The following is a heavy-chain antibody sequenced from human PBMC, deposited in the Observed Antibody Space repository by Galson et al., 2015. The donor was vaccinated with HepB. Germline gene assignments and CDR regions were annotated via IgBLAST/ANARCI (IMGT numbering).Heavy chain of an antibody. CDR3: ARSFYGSGSYIPHDY. V-gene: IGHV3-7*01. D-gene: IGHD3-10*01. J-gene: IGHJ4*02. Sequence: SLRLSCAASGFTFSSYWMSWVRQAPGKGLEWVANIKQDGSEKYYVDSVKGRFTISRDNAKNSLYLQMNSLRAEDTAVYYCARSFYGSGSYIPHDYWGQGTLVTVSS. CDR2: IKQDGSEK. CDR1: GFTFSSYW.